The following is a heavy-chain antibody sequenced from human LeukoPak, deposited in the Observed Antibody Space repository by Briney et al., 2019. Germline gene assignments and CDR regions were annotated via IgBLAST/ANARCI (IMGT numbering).Heavy chain of an antibody. CDR1: GGSMRSGDYY. CDR3: ARDPIDYYDSSGFPDY. Sequence: SQTLSLTCTVSGGSMRSGDYYWSWIRQPPGEGLVWIGYIYYSSSTYNNPSLKSRVTISVDTSKNQFSLKLSSVTAADTAVYYCARDPIDYYDSSGFPDYWGQGTLVTVSS. D-gene: IGHD3-22*01. V-gene: IGHV4-30-4*01. J-gene: IGHJ4*02. CDR2: IYYSSST.